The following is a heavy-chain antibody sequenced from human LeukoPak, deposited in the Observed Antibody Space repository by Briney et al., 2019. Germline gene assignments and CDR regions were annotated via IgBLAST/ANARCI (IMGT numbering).Heavy chain of an antibody. D-gene: IGHD5-18*01. CDR1: GGSFSGYY. CDR2: ISHSGST. Sequence: SETLSLTCAVYGGSFSGYYWSWIRQPPGKGLEWIGEISHSGSTNYNPSLKSRVTISVDTSKNQFSLKLSSVTAADTAVYYCARDNTAMDKIDYWGQGTLVTVSS. J-gene: IGHJ4*02. CDR3: ARDNTAMDKIDY. V-gene: IGHV4-34*01.